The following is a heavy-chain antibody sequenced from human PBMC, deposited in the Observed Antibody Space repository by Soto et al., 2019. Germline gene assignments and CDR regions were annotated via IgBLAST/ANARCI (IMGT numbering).Heavy chain of an antibody. V-gene: IGHV3-11*01. CDR1: GLPFSDSY. J-gene: IGHJ5*02. CDR2: ISSTGSTP. D-gene: IGHD6-6*01. Sequence: GGSLSLSCAASGLPFSDSYMAWIRQAPGKGLEEIATISSTGSTPYYADSVKGRFTISRDNAQNSLYLEMNNLRAEDTAVYYCARGQQLVANWLDPWGQGILVTVSS. CDR3: ARGQQLVANWLDP.